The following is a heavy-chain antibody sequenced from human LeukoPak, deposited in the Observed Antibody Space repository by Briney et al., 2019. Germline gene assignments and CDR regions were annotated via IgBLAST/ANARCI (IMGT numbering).Heavy chain of an antibody. J-gene: IGHJ1*01. CDR1: GDSVSTGY. CDR2: IYDSGIT. CDR3: AGRGHRYSRD. Sequence: SETLSLTCTVSGDSVSTGYWNWIRQPPGKGLEWIGYIYDSGITDYSPSLKSRLTISVDTSNNQFSLSLSSVTAADTAVYYCAGRGHRYSRDWGQGILVTVSS. D-gene: IGHD2-15*01. V-gene: IGHV4-4*09.